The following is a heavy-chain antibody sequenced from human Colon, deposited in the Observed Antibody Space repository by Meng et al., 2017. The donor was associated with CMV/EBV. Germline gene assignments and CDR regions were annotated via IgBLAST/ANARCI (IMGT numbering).Heavy chain of an antibody. CDR1: GSSFSNSW. CDR3: ARADQREMATIPDAFDI. Sequence: GGSLRLSCAASGSSFSNSWMIWVRRAPGKGLEWVAKTNEDGSDKYYVDSVRGRFTISRDNAKNSLYLQMNSLRAEDTAVYYCARADQREMATIPDAFDIWGQGTMVTVSS. D-gene: IGHD5-24*01. J-gene: IGHJ3*02. V-gene: IGHV3-7*01. CDR2: TNEDGSDK.